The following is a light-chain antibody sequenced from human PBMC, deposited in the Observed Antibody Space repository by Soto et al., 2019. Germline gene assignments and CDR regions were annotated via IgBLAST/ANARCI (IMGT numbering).Light chain of an antibody. CDR1: QTISSY. CDR3: QQSYNAPFT. V-gene: IGKV1-39*01. J-gene: IGKJ3*01. CDR2: AAS. Sequence: DIQMTQSPSSLSASVGDRVAITCRASQTISSYLNWFQQKPGKAPKLLIYAASDLQSGVPSRFSGTGSGTDFTLTISSLQHEDSATYYCQQSYNAPFTFGPGTKVDI.